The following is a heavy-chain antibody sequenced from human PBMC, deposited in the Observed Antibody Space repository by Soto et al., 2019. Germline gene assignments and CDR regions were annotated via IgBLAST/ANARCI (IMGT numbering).Heavy chain of an antibody. CDR3: VKGPNSYDFWSGYYTFFDY. D-gene: IGHD3-3*01. J-gene: IGHJ4*02. CDR1: GFTFSSYA. Sequence: GGSLRLSCSASGFTFSSYAMHWVRQAPGKGLEYVSAISSNGGSTYYAESVKGRFTISRDNCKNTLYLQMSSLRAEDTAVYYCVKGPNSYDFWSGYYTFFDYWGQGTLVTVSS. V-gene: IGHV3-64D*06. CDR2: ISSNGGST.